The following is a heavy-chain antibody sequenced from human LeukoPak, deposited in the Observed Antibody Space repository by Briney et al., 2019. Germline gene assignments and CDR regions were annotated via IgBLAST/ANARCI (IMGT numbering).Heavy chain of an antibody. Sequence: GGSLRLSCAASGFTFSSYGMHWVRQAPGKGLEWVAVLSYDGRNKYCADSVKGRFTISRDNSKNTLYLQMNSLRAEDTAVYYCAKDKSIAAADYYFDYWGQGTLVAVSS. CDR3: AKDKSIAAADYYFDY. CDR2: LSYDGRNK. D-gene: IGHD6-13*01. J-gene: IGHJ4*02. CDR1: GFTFSSYG. V-gene: IGHV3-30*18.